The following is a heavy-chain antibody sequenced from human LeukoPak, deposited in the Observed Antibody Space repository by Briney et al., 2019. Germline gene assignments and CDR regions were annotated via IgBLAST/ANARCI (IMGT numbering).Heavy chain of an antibody. J-gene: IGHJ4*02. CDR2: ISSSSSTI. CDR1: GFPLRSFS. D-gene: IGHD3-22*01. Sequence: GGPVTLPCAASGFPLRSFSMPGPPGAPGRGGEGFSYISSSSSTIYYADSVKGRFTISRDNAKDSLYLQMNSLRAEDTAVYYCARDEYYDSSGYTSWGQGTLVTVSS. CDR3: ARDEYYDSSGYTS. V-gene: IGHV3-48*01.